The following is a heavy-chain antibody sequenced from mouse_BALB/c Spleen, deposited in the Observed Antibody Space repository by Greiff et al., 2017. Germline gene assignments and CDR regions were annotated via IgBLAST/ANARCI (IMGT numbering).Heavy chain of an antibody. CDR2: ISSGGSYT. D-gene: IGHD2-3*01. J-gene: IGHJ3*01. CDR1: GFTFSSYA. Sequence: EVQGVESGGGLVKPGGSLKLSCAASGFTFSSYAMSWVRQSPEKRLEWVAEISSGGSYTYYPDTVTGRFTISRDNAKNTLYLEMSSLRSEDTAMYYCARVYDGYPAWFAYWGQGTLVTVSA. V-gene: IGHV5-9-4*01. CDR3: ARVYDGYPAWFAY.